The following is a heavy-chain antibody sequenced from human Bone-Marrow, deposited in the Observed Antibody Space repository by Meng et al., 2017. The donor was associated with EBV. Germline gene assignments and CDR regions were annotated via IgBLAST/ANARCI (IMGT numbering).Heavy chain of an antibody. CDR2: INAGNGNT. Sequence: QVQLVQSGAEVKKPGASVKVSCKASGYTFTRYAMHWVRQAPGQRLEWMGWINAGNGNTKYSQKFQGRVTITRDTSASTAYMELSSLRSEDTAVYYCARSPLWFGESNFDYWGQGTLVTVSS. J-gene: IGHJ4*02. CDR3: ARSPLWFGESNFDY. CDR1: GYTFTRYA. D-gene: IGHD3-10*01. V-gene: IGHV1-3*01.